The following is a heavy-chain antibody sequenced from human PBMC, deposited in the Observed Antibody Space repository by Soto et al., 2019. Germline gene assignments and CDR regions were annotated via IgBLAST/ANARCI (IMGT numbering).Heavy chain of an antibody. D-gene: IGHD6-13*01. CDR3: AKDPSRISVWQLVSYLDY. J-gene: IGHJ4*02. CDR2: ISGSGGST. Sequence: QLGGSLRLSCAASGFTFSSYAMSWVRQAPGKGLEWVSAISGSGGSTYYADSVKGRFTISRDNSKNTLYLQMNSLRAEDTAVYYCAKDPSRISVWQLVSYLDYWGQGTLVTVS. V-gene: IGHV3-23*01. CDR1: GFTFSSYA.